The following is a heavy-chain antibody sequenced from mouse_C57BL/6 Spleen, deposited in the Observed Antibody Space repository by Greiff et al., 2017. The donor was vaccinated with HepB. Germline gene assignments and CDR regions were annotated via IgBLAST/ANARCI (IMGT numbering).Heavy chain of an antibody. CDR2: INPSTGGT. Sequence: EVQLQQSGPELVKPGASVKISCKASGYSFTGYYMNWVKQSPEKSLEWIGEINPSTGGTTYNQKFKAKATLTVDKSSSTAYMQLKSLTSEDSAVYYCARGGDYYGSSYLYYAMDHWGQGTSVTVSS. CDR3: ARGGDYYGSSYLYYAMDH. V-gene: IGHV1-42*01. J-gene: IGHJ4*01. D-gene: IGHD1-1*01. CDR1: GYSFTGYY.